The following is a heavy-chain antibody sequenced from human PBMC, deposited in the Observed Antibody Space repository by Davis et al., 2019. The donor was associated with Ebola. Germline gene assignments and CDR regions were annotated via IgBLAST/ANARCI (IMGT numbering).Heavy chain of an antibody. CDR3: ARLGHVVAGTLNFDY. CDR2: MFYAGST. Sequence: SETLSLTCTVSGGSISSYYWSWIRQPPGKGLEWIGAMFYAGSTYHSPSLKSRVTISVDTSKNRFSLQLRSVTAADTAIYYCARLGHVVAGTLNFDYWGQGTLVTVSS. J-gene: IGHJ4*02. V-gene: IGHV4-59*04. D-gene: IGHD6-19*01. CDR1: GGSISSYY.